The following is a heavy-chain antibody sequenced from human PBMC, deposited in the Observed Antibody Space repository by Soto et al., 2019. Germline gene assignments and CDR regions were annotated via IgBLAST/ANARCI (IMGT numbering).Heavy chain of an antibody. J-gene: IGHJ6*02. CDR2: MSYDGTNK. V-gene: IGHV3-30*03. CDR1: GFIFSSYG. Sequence: QEQVVESGGGVVQPGRSLRLSCAASGFIFSSYGMHWVRQAPGKGLEWVAVMSYDGTNKYHADSVKGRFTISRDNSKKTVYIQMNSLRPEDTALYYCARDSSAGPGAPPRHYYYYGMDVWGQGTTVTVPS. D-gene: IGHD1-26*01. CDR3: ARDSSAGPGAPPRHYYYYGMDV.